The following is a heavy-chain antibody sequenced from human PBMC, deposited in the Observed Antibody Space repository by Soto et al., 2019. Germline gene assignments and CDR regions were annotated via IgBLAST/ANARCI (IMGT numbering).Heavy chain of an antibody. D-gene: IGHD6-6*01. Sequence: PGGSLRLSCAASGFSFSDYYMSWIRQAPGKGLEWVSGISSTGGSTYYPDSVKGRFTISRDNSKNTLYLQMNSLRAEDTAIYYCAKVHYSSSSAAYDAFDIWGQGTLVTVSS. CDR2: ISSTGGST. CDR3: AKVHYSSSSAAYDAFDI. J-gene: IGHJ3*02. V-gene: IGHV3-23*01. CDR1: GFSFSDYY.